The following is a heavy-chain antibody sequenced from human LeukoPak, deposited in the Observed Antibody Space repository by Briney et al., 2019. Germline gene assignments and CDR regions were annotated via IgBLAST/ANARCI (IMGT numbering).Heavy chain of an antibody. J-gene: IGHJ6*02. CDR2: ISYDGSNK. CDR3: AKDRYGDFYYYYGMDV. CDR1: GFTFSSYG. Sequence: GGSLRLSRAASGFTFSSYGMHWVRQAPGKGLEWVAVISYDGSNKYYADSVKGRFTISRDNSKNTLYLQMNSLRAEDTAVYYCAKDRYGDFYYYYGMDVWGQGTTVTVSS. D-gene: IGHD4-17*01. V-gene: IGHV3-30*18.